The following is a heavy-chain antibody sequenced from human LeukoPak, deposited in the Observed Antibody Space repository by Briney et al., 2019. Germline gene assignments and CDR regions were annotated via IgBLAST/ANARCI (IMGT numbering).Heavy chain of an antibody. CDR2: IWYDGSNK. CDR1: GFTFSSYG. D-gene: IGHD6-19*01. Sequence: SLGLSCAASGFTFSSYGMHWVRQAPGKGLEWVAVIWYDGSNKYYADSVKGRFTISRDNSKNTLYLQMNSLRAEDTAVYYCARDSAVGGNYYYYGMDVWGQGTTVTVSS. CDR3: ARDSAVGGNYYYYGMDV. V-gene: IGHV3-33*01. J-gene: IGHJ6*02.